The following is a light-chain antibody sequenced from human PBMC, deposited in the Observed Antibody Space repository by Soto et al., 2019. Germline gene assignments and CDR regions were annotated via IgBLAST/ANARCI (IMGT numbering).Light chain of an antibody. CDR3: CSYTTSNTFV. CDR1: SSDVGAYNY. Sequence: QSALTQPASVSGSLGQSITISCSGTSSDVGAYNYVSWYQKYPGKAPKLMIYHVTDWPSGVSNHFSGSKSGNTASLTISGLQAEDEADYYCCSYTTSNTFVFGTGTKVTVL. V-gene: IGLV2-14*01. J-gene: IGLJ1*01. CDR2: HVT.